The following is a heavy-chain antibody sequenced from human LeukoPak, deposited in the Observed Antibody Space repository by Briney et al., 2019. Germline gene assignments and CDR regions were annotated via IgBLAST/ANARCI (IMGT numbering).Heavy chain of an antibody. J-gene: IGHJ6*02. V-gene: IGHV1-69*13. CDR3: ARDLLPCGGDCYKAQAQSLYYYYGMDV. D-gene: IGHD2-21*02. CDR1: GGTFSSYA. Sequence: ASVKVSCKASGGTFSSYAISWVRQAPGQGLEWMGGIIPIFGAANYAQKFQGRVTITADESTSTAYMELSSLRSEDTAVYYCARDLLPCGGDCYKAQAQSLYYYYGMDVWGQGTTVTVSS. CDR2: IIPIFGAA.